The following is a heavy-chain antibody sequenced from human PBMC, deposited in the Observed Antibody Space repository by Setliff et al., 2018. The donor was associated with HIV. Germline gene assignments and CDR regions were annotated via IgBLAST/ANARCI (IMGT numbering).Heavy chain of an antibody. CDR3: GRVAGYCAPSRCYGYNAFDI. V-gene: IGHV4-39*01. D-gene: IGHD2-15*01. CDR1: GGSVSTSSYS. J-gene: IGHJ3*02. CDR2: IYHTGKT. Sequence: TLSLTCTVSGGSVSTSSYSWGWIRQPPEKGLEWIGTIYHTGKTYYNSSLNSRVTIAVDTSKDQFSLNLSTVTAADTAVYYCGRVAGYCAPSRCYGYNAFDIWGPGTMVT.